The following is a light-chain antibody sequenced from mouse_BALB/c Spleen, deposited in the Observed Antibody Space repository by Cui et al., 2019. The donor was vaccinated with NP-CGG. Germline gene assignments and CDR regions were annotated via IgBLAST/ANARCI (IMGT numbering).Light chain of an antibody. CDR1: TGAVTTSNY. V-gene: IGLV1*01. Sequence: AVVTPQSSLTTSPGETVTLTCRSSTGAVTTSNYANWVQEKPDHLFTGLIGGTNNRAPGVPARFSGSLIRDKAALTITGAQTEDEAIYFCALWYSNHWVFGGGTKLTVL. J-gene: IGLJ1*01. CDR3: ALWYSNHWV. CDR2: GTN.